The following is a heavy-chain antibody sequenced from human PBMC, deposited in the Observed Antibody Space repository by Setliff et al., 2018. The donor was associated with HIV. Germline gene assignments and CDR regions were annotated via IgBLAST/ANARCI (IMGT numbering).Heavy chain of an antibody. CDR3: ARGVPYYNFWSGYYADDAFDI. J-gene: IGHJ3*02. V-gene: IGHV4-59*11. CDR2: IHYSGIT. Sequence: PSETLSLTCTVSRDSINGHWWSWIRQPPGKGLEWTGSIHYSGITHYNLSLKSRLTMSVDTSKNQVSLKLTSVTAADTAVYYCARGVPYYNFWSGYYADDAFDIWGQGTMVTVSS. D-gene: IGHD3-3*01. CDR1: RDSINGHW.